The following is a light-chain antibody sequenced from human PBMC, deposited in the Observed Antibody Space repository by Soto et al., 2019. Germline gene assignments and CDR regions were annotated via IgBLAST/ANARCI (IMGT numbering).Light chain of an antibody. CDR2: GAS. CDR1: QSVSSK. V-gene: IGKV3-15*01. CDR3: QQSDKSPPWT. Sequence: EIVMTQSPATLSVSPGEGATLSCRASQSVSSKLAWIQHKPGQGPRLLIIGASTRATGVPDRFSGSGSGTEFTLTINSLQSDDFATYYCQQSDKSPPWTFGQGTKVDIK. J-gene: IGKJ1*01.